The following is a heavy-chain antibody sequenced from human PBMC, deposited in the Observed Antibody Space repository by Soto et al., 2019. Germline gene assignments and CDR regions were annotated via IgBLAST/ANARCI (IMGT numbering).Heavy chain of an antibody. D-gene: IGHD2-15*01. CDR2: ISGSGGST. Sequence: GGSLRLSCAASGFTFSSYAMSWVRQAPGKGLEWVSAISGSGGSTYYADSVKGRFTISRDNSKNTLYLQMNSLRAEDTAVYYCAKDLYSGYCSGGSCYWGAFDIWGQGTMVTVSS. V-gene: IGHV3-23*01. CDR3: AKDLYSGYCSGGSCYWGAFDI. CDR1: GFTFSSYA. J-gene: IGHJ3*02.